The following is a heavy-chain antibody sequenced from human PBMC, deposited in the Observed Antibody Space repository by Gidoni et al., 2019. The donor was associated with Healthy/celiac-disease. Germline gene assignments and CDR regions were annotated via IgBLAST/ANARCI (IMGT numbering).Heavy chain of an antibody. CDR2: ST. CDR3: ASFDYGEGGSDY. V-gene: IGHV4-4*07. Sequence: STNYNPSLKSRVTMSVDTSKNQFSLKLSSVTAADTAVYYCASFDYGEGGSDYWGQGTLVTVSS. J-gene: IGHJ4*02. D-gene: IGHD4-17*01.